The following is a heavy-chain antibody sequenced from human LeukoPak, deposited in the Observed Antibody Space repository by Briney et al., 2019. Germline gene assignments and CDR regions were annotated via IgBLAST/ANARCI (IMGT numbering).Heavy chain of an antibody. CDR1: GGSFSGYY. V-gene: IGHV4-31*11. CDR3: ARGFPFGSSGD. J-gene: IGHJ4*02. CDR2: IYYSGST. D-gene: IGHD3-22*01. Sequence: SETLSLTCVVYGGSFSGYYWSWIRQHPGKGLEWIGYIYYSGSTYYNPSLKSRVTISVDTSKNQFSLKLSSVTAADTAVYYCARGFPFGSSGDWGQGTLVTVSS.